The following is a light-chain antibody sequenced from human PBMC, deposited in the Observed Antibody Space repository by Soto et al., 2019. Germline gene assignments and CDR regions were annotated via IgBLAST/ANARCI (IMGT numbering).Light chain of an antibody. CDR1: TGTVTSGHY. V-gene: IGLV7-46*01. Sequence: QAVVTQEPSLTVSPGVTVTLTCGSSTGTVTSGHYPYWFQVKPGQAPRTLLYDINNKHSWTPARFSGSLLGGKAALTLSGAQPEDEADYYCMLSYSGPSIFGGGTQLTVL. CDR2: DIN. CDR3: MLSYSGPSI. J-gene: IGLJ7*01.